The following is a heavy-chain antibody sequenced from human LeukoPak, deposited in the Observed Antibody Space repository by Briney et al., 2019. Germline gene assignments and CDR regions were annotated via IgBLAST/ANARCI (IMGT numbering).Heavy chain of an antibody. CDR3: AKEGADSSSWYGNWFDH. V-gene: IGHV3-33*06. CDR1: GFTFSSYG. CDR2: IWYDGSNK. J-gene: IGHJ5*02. Sequence: GGSLRLSCAASGFTFSSYGMHWVRQAPGKGLEWVAVIWYDGSNKYYADSVKGRFTISRDNSKNTPYLQMNSLRAEDTAVYYCAKEGADSSSWYGNWFDHWGQGTLVTVSS. D-gene: IGHD6-13*01.